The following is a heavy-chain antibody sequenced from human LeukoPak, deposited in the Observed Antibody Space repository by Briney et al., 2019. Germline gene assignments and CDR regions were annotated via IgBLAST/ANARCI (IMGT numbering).Heavy chain of an antibody. D-gene: IGHD3-22*01. CDR3: AKDINYDPIPQYFQH. CDR2: ISWNSGSI. V-gene: IGHV3-9*01. CDR1: GFTFDDYA. J-gene: IGHJ1*01. Sequence: GGSLRLSCAASGFTFDDYAMHWVRHAPGKGLEWVPGISWNSGSIGYADSVKGRFTISRDNAKNSLYLQMNSLRAEDTALYYCAKDINYDPIPQYFQHWGQGTLVTVSS.